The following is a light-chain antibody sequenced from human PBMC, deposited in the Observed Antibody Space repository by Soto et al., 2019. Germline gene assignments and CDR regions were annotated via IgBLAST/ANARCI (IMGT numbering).Light chain of an antibody. Sequence: DIVLTQSPGTLSLSPGERATLSCRASQRVSSSSLAWYQQRPGQAPRLLMYGASRRATGIPDRFSGSGSGTDFTLIISTLEPEDFAVYHCQQYGSLSWTFGQGTKVEIK. CDR3: QQYGSLSWT. CDR2: GAS. V-gene: IGKV3-20*01. J-gene: IGKJ1*01. CDR1: QRVSSSS.